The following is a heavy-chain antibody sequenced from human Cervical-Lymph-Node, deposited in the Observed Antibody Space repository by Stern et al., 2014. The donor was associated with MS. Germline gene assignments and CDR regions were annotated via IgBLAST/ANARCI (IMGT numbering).Heavy chain of an antibody. CDR1: GFTFSSYS. CDR3: ARDAPKITMMDY. D-gene: IGHD3-22*01. V-gene: IGHV3-21*01. Sequence: VQLVQSGGGLVKPGGSLRLSCAASGFTFSSYSMNWVRQAAGKVLEWVSAISSSSSYIYYADSVKGRFTISRDNAKNSLYLQMNSLRAEDTAVYYCARDAPKITMMDYWGQGTLVTVSS. J-gene: IGHJ4*02. CDR2: ISSSSSYI.